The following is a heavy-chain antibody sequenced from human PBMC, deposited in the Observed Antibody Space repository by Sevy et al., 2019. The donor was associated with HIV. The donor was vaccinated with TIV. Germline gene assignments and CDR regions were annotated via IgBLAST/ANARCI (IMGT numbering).Heavy chain of an antibody. Sequence: GGSLRLSCAASGFSISGYGMHWVRQAPGKGLEWVAVIWYDGTNKEYADSVKGRFTISRDNSKNTRYLQMNSLRAEDPAVYYCAREDIRVAGIGYYFHSWGQGPLVPVSS. V-gene: IGHV3-33*01. CDR1: GFSISGYG. D-gene: IGHD6-19*01. CDR2: IWYDGTNK. J-gene: IGHJ4*02. CDR3: AREDIRVAGIGYYFHS.